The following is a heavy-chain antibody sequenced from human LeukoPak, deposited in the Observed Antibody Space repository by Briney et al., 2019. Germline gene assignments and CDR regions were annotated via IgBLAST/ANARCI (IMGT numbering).Heavy chain of an antibody. D-gene: IGHD3-22*01. CDR1: GGSIGSYF. CDR2: IYTSGST. CDR3: ARGLYSSGYYYYFDY. J-gene: IGHJ4*02. Sequence: PSETLSLTCTVSGGSIGSYFWSWIRQPAGKGLEWIGRIYTSGSTNYNPSLKSRVTMSVDTSKNQFSLKLSSVTAADTAVYYCARGLYSSGYYYYFDYWGQGTLVTVSS. V-gene: IGHV4-4*07.